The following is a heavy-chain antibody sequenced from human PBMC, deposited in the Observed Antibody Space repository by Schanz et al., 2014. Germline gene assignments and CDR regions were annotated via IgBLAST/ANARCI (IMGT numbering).Heavy chain of an antibody. Sequence: VQLVDSGGGLVQPGGSLRLSCASSGFSFTTYAMSWVRQVPGKGLEWVSAILGLASTTYYADSVRGRFTMSRDNSKNTLYLQMNSLRAGDAAVYYCARIGGSVFDYWAQGTLVTVSS. CDR1: GFSFTTYA. D-gene: IGHD3-10*01. CDR3: ARIGGSVFDY. V-gene: IGHV3-23*04. J-gene: IGHJ4*02. CDR2: ILGLASTT.